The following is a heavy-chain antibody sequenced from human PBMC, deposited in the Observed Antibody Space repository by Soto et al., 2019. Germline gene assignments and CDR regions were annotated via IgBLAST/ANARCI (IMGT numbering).Heavy chain of an antibody. CDR2: IQYNGYS. CDR1: GGSITNYY. D-gene: IGHD3-10*01. J-gene: IGHJ6*02. CDR3: ARHGFGSLHGLVDV. V-gene: IGHV4-59*08. Sequence: QVQLQESGPGLVKPSETLSLTCTVSGGSITNYYCSWFRQPPGKGLEWIGYIQYNGYSAYNLSLKRXVXVSMDTSKTQFSLMLESVTATDTAVYYCARHGFGSLHGLVDVWGQGTTVIVSS.